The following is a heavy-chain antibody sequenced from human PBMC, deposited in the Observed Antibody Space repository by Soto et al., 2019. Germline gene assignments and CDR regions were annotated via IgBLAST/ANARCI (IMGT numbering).Heavy chain of an antibody. CDR2: IKSKTDGGTT. J-gene: IGHJ4*02. CDR3: AKDRVVPAAPNPTDRFDY. D-gene: IGHD2-2*01. V-gene: IGHV3-15*07. CDR1: GFTFSNAW. Sequence: GGSLRLSCAASGFTFSNAWINWVRQAPGKGLEWVGRIKSKTDGGTTDYAAPVKGRFAISRDDSKNILYLQMNSLRAEDTAVYYCAKDRVVPAAPNPTDRFDYWGQGTLVTVSS.